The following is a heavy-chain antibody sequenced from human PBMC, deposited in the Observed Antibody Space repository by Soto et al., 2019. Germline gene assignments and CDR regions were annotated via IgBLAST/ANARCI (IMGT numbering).Heavy chain of an antibody. CDR1: EYSFGDYY. D-gene: IGHD3-3*01. CDR3: VRDAPSHPSIFDL. V-gene: IGHV1-2*02. Sequence: QVQLVHSGTEVKKPGASVKVSCKTSEYSFGDYYLHWVRQAPEQGLEWMGGINLNDGGTNPPRKFQGRLTMTRYKYIPKVYMELSRLRSDDTAVYFCVRDAPSHPSIFDLWGPGTLVTVSS. J-gene: IGHJ4*02. CDR2: INLNDGGT.